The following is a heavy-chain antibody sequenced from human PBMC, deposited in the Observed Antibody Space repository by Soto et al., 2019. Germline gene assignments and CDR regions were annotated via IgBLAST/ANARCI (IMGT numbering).Heavy chain of an antibody. J-gene: IGHJ5*02. CDR1: GFTFSSYG. V-gene: IGHV3-30*18. D-gene: IGHD2-2*01. Sequence: GGSLRLSCAASGFTFSSYGMHWVRQAPGKGLEWVAVISYDGSNKYYADSVKGRFTISRDNSKNTLYLQMNSLRAEDTAVYYCAKDPHLIEYQLPDPVNWFDPWGQGTLVTVSS. CDR3: AKDPHLIEYQLPDPVNWFDP. CDR2: ISYDGSNK.